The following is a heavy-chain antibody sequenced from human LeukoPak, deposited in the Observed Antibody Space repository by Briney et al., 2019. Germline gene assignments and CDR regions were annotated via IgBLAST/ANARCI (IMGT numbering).Heavy chain of an antibody. J-gene: IGHJ4*02. Sequence: GASVKVSCKASGYTFTSYAMHWVHQAPGQRLEWMGWINAGNGNTKYSQKFQGRVTITRDTSASTAYMELSRLRSDDTAVYYCAREGGQYYFDYWGQGTLVTVSS. CDR1: GYTFTSYA. D-gene: IGHD3-16*01. V-gene: IGHV1-3*01. CDR2: INAGNGNT. CDR3: AREGGQYYFDY.